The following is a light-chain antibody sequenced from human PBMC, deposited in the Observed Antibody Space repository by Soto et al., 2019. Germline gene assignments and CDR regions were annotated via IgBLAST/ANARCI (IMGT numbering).Light chain of an antibody. CDR2: AAS. J-gene: IGKJ4*01. Sequence: DVQMTQSPSSLSASVGDRVTITCRASQDINSYLAWYQQKPGNAPKSLIYAASSLLTGVPSRFSGSESGSDFTLTVNNLQPADSATYYCQQYDIYPLTFGGGTKVEIK. V-gene: IGKV1D-16*01. CDR1: QDINSY. CDR3: QQYDIYPLT.